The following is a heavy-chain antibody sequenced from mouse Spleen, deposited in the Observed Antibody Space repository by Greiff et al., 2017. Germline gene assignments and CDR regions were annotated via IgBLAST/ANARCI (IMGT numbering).Heavy chain of an antibody. Sequence: EVNVVESGGGLVKPGGSLKLSCAASGFTFSDYGMHWVRQAPEKGLEWVAYISSGSSTIYYADTVKGRFTISRDNAKNTLFLQMTSLRSEDTAMFYSARRVLRLYNAMDYSGEETSDTVS. J-gene: IGHJ4*01. CDR2: ISSGSSTI. V-gene: IGHV5-17*01. D-gene: IGHD1-2*01. CDR1: GFTFSDYG. CDR3: ARRVLRLYNAMDY.